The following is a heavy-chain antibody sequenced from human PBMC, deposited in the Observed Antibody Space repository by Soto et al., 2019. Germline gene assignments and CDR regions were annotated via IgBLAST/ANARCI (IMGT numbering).Heavy chain of an antibody. CDR2: IYYSGST. CDR1: GGSISSSSYY. Sequence: SETLSLTCTVSGGSISSSSYYWGWIRQPPGKGLEWIGSIYYSGSTYYNPSLKSRVTISVDTSKNQFSLKLSSVTAADTAVYYCARHFGVAGLFDYWGQGTLVTVSS. J-gene: IGHJ4*02. V-gene: IGHV4-39*01. CDR3: ARHFGVAGLFDY. D-gene: IGHD3-3*01.